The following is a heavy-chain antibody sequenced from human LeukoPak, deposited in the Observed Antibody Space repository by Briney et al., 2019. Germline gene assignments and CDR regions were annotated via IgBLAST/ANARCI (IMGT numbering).Heavy chain of an antibody. CDR2: ISASGGST. V-gene: IGHV3-23*01. Sequence: GGSLRLSCAASGFTFSSYAMSWVRQAPGKGLEWVSAISASGGSTYYADSVKGRFTISRDKSKNTLYLQMNSLRAEDTAVYYCAKDLIPRDYFDYWGQGTLVTVSS. J-gene: IGHJ4*02. CDR3: AKDLIPRDYFDY. CDR1: GFTFSSYA.